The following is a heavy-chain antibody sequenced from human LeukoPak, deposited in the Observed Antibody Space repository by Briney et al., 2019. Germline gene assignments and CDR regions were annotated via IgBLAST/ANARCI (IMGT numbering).Heavy chain of an antibody. V-gene: IGHV1-2*02. CDR2: INPNSGGT. D-gene: IGHD2-15*01. CDR3: AREFNSGGSPGY. CDR1: GYSFTGYY. J-gene: IGHJ4*02. Sequence: ASMKVSCKASGYSFTGYYMHWVRQAPGQGLEWMGWINPNSGGTNYAQKFQGRVTMTRDTSITTAYMELSSLRSDDTAVYYCAREFNSGGSPGYWGQGTLVTVSS.